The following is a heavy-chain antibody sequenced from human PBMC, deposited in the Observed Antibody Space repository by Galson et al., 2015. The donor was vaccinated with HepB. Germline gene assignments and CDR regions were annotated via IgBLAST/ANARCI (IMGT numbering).Heavy chain of an antibody. D-gene: IGHD2-2*01. J-gene: IGHJ6*03. CDR2: IIPIFGTA. Sequence: SVKVSCKASGGTFSSYAISWVRQAPGQGLEWMGGIIPIFGTANYAQKFQGRVTITADESTSTAYMKLSSLRSEDTAVYYCAREVGYQLLEYYYMDVWGKGTTVTVSS. CDR3: AREVGYQLLEYYYMDV. V-gene: IGHV1-69*13. CDR1: GGTFSSYA.